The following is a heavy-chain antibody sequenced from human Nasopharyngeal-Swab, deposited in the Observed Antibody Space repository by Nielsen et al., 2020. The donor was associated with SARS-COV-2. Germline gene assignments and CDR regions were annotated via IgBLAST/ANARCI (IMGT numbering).Heavy chain of an antibody. CDR3: VKGPDYDFWSGYYTGIIGY. CDR2: ISSNGGST. V-gene: IGHV3-64D*08. D-gene: IGHD3-3*01. Sequence: GESLKIPCSASGFTFSSYAMHWVRQAPGKGLEYVSAISSNGGSTYYADSVKGRFTISRDNSKNTLYLQMSSLRAEDTAVYYCVKGPDYDFWSGYYTGIIGYWGQGTLVTVSS. CDR1: GFTFSSYA. J-gene: IGHJ4*02.